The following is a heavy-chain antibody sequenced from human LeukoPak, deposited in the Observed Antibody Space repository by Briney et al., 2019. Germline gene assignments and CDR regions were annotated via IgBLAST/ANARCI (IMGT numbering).Heavy chain of an antibody. CDR1: GYTFTSYD. J-gene: IGHJ5*02. CDR3: ARVLGWFDP. V-gene: IGHV1-8*03. CDR2: MNPNSGNT. Sequence: ASVKVSCKASGYTFTSYDINWVRQATGQGLEWMGWMNPNSGNTGYAQKFQGRVAITRNTSISTAYMELSSLRSEDAAVYYCARVLGWFDPWGQGTLVTVSS.